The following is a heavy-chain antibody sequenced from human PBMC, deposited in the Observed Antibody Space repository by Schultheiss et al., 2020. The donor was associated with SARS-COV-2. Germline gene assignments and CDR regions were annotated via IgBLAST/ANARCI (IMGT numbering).Heavy chain of an antibody. Sequence: GGSLRLSCAASGFTFDDYAMHWVRQAPGKGLEWVSGISWNSGSIGYADSVKGRFTISRDNAKNSLFLQMNSLRAEDTAVYYYARAGNSGYDSGYYYGMDVWGQGTTVTVSS. CDR2: ISWNSGSI. CDR1: GFTFDDYA. V-gene: IGHV3-9*01. J-gene: IGHJ6*02. CDR3: ARAGNSGYDSGYYYGMDV. D-gene: IGHD5-12*01.